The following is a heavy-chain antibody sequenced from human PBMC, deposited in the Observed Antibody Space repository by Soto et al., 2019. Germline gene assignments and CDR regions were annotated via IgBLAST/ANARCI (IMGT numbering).Heavy chain of an antibody. CDR2: TYHSGST. D-gene: IGHD3-22*01. J-gene: IGHJ4*02. V-gene: IGHV4-30-2*01. CDR3: ARDRYYDSSGYYYVMPLDY. CDR1: GGSISSGGYS. Sequence: SETLSLTCAVSGGSISSGGYSWSWIRQPPGKGLEWIGYTYHSGSTYYNPSLKSRVTISVDRSKNQFSLKLSSVTAEDTAVYYCARDRYYDSSGYYYVMPLDYWGQGTLVTVSS.